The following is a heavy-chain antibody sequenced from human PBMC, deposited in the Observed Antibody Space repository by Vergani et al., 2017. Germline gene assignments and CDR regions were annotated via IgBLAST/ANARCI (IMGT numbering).Heavy chain of an antibody. V-gene: IGHV3-23*01. D-gene: IGHD2-15*01. CDR1: GFTFSSYA. CDR3: AKDTPPSGGRLSGGRDTL. CDR2: ISGSGGST. Sequence: EVQLLESGGGLVQTGGSLRLSCAASGFTFSSYAMSWVRPAPGKGLEWVSAISGSGGSTYYADSVKGRVTISRDNSKNTLYLQMNSLRAEDTAVYYCAKDTPPSGGRLSGGRDTLWGQGTLVTVSS. J-gene: IGHJ4*02.